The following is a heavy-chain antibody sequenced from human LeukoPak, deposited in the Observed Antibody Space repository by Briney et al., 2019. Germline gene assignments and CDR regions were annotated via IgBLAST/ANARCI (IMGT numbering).Heavy chain of an antibody. CDR1: GFTVTSNY. V-gene: IGHV3-53*01. Sequence: GGSLRLSCAASGFTVTSNYMSWVRQAPGKGLEWVSVIYDDGSAYYADSVKGRFTISRDNSQNTVSLQMISLRAEDTALYYCVRISSVTQTSYGHFDYWGQGTLVTVSS. J-gene: IGHJ4*02. D-gene: IGHD3-16*01. CDR2: IYDDGSA. CDR3: VRISSVTQTSYGHFDY.